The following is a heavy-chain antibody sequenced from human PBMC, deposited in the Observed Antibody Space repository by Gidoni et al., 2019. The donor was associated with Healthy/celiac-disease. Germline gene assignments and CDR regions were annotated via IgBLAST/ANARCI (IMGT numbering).Heavy chain of an antibody. J-gene: IGHJ4*02. CDR3: ATYDSSGYASPFDY. V-gene: IGHV4-38-2*02. CDR1: GYSISSGYY. D-gene: IGHD3-22*01. Sequence: QVQLQESGPGLVKPSETLSLTCTVPGYSISSGYYWGWIRQPPGKGLEWIGSIYHSGSTYYNPSLKSRVTISVDTSKNQFSLKLSSVTAADTAVYYCATYDSSGYASPFDYWGQGTLVTVSS. CDR2: IYHSGST.